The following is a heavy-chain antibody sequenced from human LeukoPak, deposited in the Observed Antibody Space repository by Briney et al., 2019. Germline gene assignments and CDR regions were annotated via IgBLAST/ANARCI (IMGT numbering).Heavy chain of an antibody. CDR1: GYSISSGYY. CDR2: IYHSGST. D-gene: IGHD2-2*01. V-gene: IGHV4-38-2*01. Sequence: SETLSLTCAVSGYSISSGYYWGWIRQPPGKGLEWIGSIYHSGSTYYNPSLKSRVTISVGTSKNQFSLKLSSVTAADTAVYYCARHDQLLSHSYFDYWGQGTLVTVSS. J-gene: IGHJ4*02. CDR3: ARHDQLLSHSYFDY.